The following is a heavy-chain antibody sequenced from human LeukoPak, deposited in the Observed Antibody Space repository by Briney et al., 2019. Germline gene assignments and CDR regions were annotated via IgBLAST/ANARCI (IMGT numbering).Heavy chain of an antibody. CDR3: ARSPHPFCSSTSCYRDY. Sequence: SETLSLTCTVSGGSISSYYWSWIRQPPGKGLEWIGYVYYSGSTNYNYNPSLKSRVSISVDTSKSQFSLKLTSVTAADTAMYYCARSPHPFCSSTSCYRDYWGQGTLVTVSS. CDR1: GGSISSYY. CDR2: VYYSGSTNY. J-gene: IGHJ4*02. V-gene: IGHV4-59*12. D-gene: IGHD2-2*01.